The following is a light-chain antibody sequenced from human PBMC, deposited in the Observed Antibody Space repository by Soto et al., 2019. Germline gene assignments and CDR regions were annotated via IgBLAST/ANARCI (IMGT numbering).Light chain of an antibody. CDR3: QQYDNWPPWT. CDR2: GAP. CDR1: QSVSSS. V-gene: IGKV3-15*01. Sequence: EIVLTQSPATLSVSPGESATLSCRASQSVSSSVAWYQQKPGQAPRLLIFGAPTRATGVPARFSGSGSETEFTLTISSLQSEDFAVYYCQQYDNWPPWTFGQGTKVEIK. J-gene: IGKJ1*01.